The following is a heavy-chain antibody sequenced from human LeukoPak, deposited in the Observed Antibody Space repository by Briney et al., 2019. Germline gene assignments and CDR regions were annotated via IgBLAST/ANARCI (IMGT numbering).Heavy chain of an antibody. D-gene: IGHD6-19*01. Sequence: PSETLSLTCTVSGDSISSYYWTWIRQPAGKGLEWIGRIYTSGSTNYNPSLKSRVTMSVDTSKNQFSLKLSSVTAADTAVYYCARVSSGWPTGWFDPWGQGTLVTVSS. CDR3: ARVSSGWPTGWFDP. CDR2: IYTSGST. V-gene: IGHV4-4*07. J-gene: IGHJ5*02. CDR1: GDSISSYY.